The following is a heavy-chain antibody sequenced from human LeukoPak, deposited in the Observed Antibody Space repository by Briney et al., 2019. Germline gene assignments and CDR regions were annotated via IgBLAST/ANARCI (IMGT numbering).Heavy chain of an antibody. V-gene: IGHV4-30-4*01. Sequence: SQTLSLTCTVSGGSISSGDYYWSWIRQPPGKGLEWIGYIYYSGSTYYNPSLKSRVTISVDTSKNQFSLKLSSVTAADTAVYYCARGVVVDNWFDPWGQGTLVTVSS. D-gene: IGHD2-15*01. CDR2: IYYSGST. CDR3: ARGVVVDNWFDP. J-gene: IGHJ5*02. CDR1: GGSISSGDYY.